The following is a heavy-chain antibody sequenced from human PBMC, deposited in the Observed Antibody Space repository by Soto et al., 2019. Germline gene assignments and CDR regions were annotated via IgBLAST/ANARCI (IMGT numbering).Heavy chain of an antibody. V-gene: IGHV3-48*01. CDR3: AREPVIVVVVDAESGYMEV. D-gene: IGHD2-15*01. CDR2: ISSSSSTI. Sequence: GSLRLSCAASGFTFSSYSMSWVRQAPGKGLEWVSYISSSSSTIYYADSVKGRFTISRDNAKNSLYLQMNSLRAEDTAVYYCAREPVIVVVVDAESGYMEVWGKGTTVTVSS. J-gene: IGHJ6*03. CDR1: GFTFSSYS.